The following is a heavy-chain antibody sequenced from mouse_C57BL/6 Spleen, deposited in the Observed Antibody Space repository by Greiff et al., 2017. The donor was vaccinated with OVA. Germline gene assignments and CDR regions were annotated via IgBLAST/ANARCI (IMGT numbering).Heavy chain of an antibody. V-gene: IGHV1-18*01. J-gene: IGHJ4*01. CDR3: ARGDRDGYYDYYAMDY. Sequence: EVQLQQSGPELVKPGASVKIPCKASGYTFTDYNMDWVKQSHGKSLEWIGDINPNNGGTIYNQKFKGKATLTVDKSSSTAYMELRSLTSEDTAVYYCARGDRDGYYDYYAMDYWGQGTSVTVSS. D-gene: IGHD2-3*01. CDR2: INPNNGGT. CDR1: GYTFTDYN.